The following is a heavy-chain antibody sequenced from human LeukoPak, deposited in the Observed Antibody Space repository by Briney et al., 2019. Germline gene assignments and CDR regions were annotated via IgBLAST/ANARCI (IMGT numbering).Heavy chain of an antibody. CDR3: ARGPVALTNDRLNFFFDF. J-gene: IGHJ5*01. Sequence: SETLSLTCAVYGASFNTYYWTWIRQSPDKGLEWIGEVNHDGDTNVNPSLRSRVVMSVDASKNQFSLKLTSVTATDTAVYFCARGPVALTNDRLNFFFDFWGQGTLVTVSS. D-gene: IGHD2-8*01. CDR2: VNHDGDT. V-gene: IGHV4-34*01. CDR1: GASFNTYY.